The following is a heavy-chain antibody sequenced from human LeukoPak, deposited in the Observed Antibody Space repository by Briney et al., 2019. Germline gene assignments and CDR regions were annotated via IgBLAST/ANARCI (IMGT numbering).Heavy chain of an antibody. Sequence: GGSLRLSCTASGFTLGNYDMHWVRQTTEKGLEWVSGIGTEDDTFYPDSVKGRFTISRENAENSFYLQMNSLRAGDTAVYYCARGRFVLVPSLERWYFDLWGRGTLVTVSS. D-gene: IGHD2-8*02. CDR1: GFTLGNYD. J-gene: IGHJ2*01. CDR2: IGTEDDT. CDR3: ARGRFVLVPSLERWYFDL. V-gene: IGHV3-13*01.